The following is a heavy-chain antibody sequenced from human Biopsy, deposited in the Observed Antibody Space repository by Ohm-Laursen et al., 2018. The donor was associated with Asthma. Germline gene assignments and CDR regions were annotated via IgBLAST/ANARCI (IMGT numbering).Heavy chain of an antibody. Sequence: GSLRLSCAASGFTFSSYWMHWVRQAPGKGLVWVSRINSDGSSTSYADSVKGRFTISRGNAKNTLYLQMNSLRAEGTAVYYCARVAYGDLTCFDPWGQGTLVTVSS. J-gene: IGHJ5*02. D-gene: IGHD4-17*01. CDR2: INSDGSST. CDR3: ARVAYGDLTCFDP. V-gene: IGHV3-74*01. CDR1: GFTFSSYW.